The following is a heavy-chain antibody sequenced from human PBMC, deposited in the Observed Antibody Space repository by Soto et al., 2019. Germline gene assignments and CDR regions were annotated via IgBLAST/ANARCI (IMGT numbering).Heavy chain of an antibody. V-gene: IGHV3-21*06. J-gene: IGHJ4*02. Sequence: GGSLRLSCAASGFTFSSYGMHWVRQAPGKGLEWVSSISSTTNYIYYGDSMKGRFTISRDNAKNSLYLEMNSLRAEDTAVYYCARESEDLTSNFDYWGQGTLVTVSS. CDR3: ARESEDLTSNFDY. CDR1: GFTFSSYG. CDR2: ISSTTNYI.